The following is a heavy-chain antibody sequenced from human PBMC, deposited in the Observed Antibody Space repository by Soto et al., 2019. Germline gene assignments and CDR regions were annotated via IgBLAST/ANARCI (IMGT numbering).Heavy chain of an antibody. J-gene: IGHJ6*02. CDR1: GYDYVTYA. CDR2: ISTLNGNT. CDR3: ARRVQLWLPDYYGMDV. D-gene: IGHD5-18*01. Sequence: QAQLVQSGAEVKKPGASVNVSCKASGYDYVTYAITRVRQRPGQGLEWMGWISTLNGNTNYAQNFQGRVTMTTDTSTRIVHLELRSLRSDDTAVYYCARRVQLWLPDYYGMDVWGQGTTVTVSS. V-gene: IGHV1-18*01.